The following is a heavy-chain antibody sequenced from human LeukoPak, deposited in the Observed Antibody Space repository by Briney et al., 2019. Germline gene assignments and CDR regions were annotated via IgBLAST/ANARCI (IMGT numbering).Heavy chain of an antibody. V-gene: IGHV4-34*01. J-gene: IGHJ5*02. Sequence: SETLSLTCAVYGGSFSGYYWSWIRQPPGKGLEWIGEINHSGSTNYNPSLKSRVTISVDTSKNQFSLKLSSVTAADTAVYYCARGPRLRFLEWFRGFDPWGQGTLVTVSS. D-gene: IGHD3-3*01. CDR3: ARGPRLRFLEWFRGFDP. CDR1: GGSFSGYY. CDR2: INHSGST.